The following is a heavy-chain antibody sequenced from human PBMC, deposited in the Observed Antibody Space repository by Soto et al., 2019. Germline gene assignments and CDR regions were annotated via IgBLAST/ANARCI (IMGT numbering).Heavy chain of an antibody. Sequence: SETLSLTCAVYGGSFSGYYWSWIRQPPGKGLEWIGEINHSGSTNYNPSLKSRVTISVDTSKNQFSLKLSSVTAADTAVYYCARGENYYGSGSYYLAGIRKHGREVWGHGTTANVSS. V-gene: IGHV4-34*01. CDR2: INHSGST. J-gene: IGHJ6*02. D-gene: IGHD3-10*01. CDR1: GGSFSGYY. CDR3: ARGENYYGSGSYYLAGIRKHGREV.